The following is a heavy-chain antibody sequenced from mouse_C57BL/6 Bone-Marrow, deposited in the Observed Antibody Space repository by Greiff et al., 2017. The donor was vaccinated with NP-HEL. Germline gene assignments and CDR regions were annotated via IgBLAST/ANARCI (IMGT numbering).Heavy chain of an antibody. CDR3: ARGDGSSLDY. CDR2: IYPGSGNT. J-gene: IGHJ2*01. CDR1: GYTFTDYY. Sequence: QVQLQQSGAELVRPGASVKLSCKASGYTFTDYYINWVKQRPGQGLEWIARIYPGSGNTYYNEKFKGKATLTAEKSSSTAYMQLSSLTSEDSAVYFCARGDGSSLDYWGQGTTLTVSS. V-gene: IGHV1-76*01. D-gene: IGHD1-1*01.